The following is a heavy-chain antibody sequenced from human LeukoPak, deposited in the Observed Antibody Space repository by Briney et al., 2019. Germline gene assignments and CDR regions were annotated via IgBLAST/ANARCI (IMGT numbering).Heavy chain of an antibody. CDR2: IYSSGST. D-gene: IGHD4-17*01. V-gene: IGHV3-53*01. Sequence: QPGGSLRLSCAASGFTVSTNDMSWVRQAPGKGLECVSIIYSSGSTYNADSVKGRFTISRDTSKNTLFLQMNSLTAEDTAFYYCARVVDHDYYDYYLDYWGQGTLVTVSS. J-gene: IGHJ4*02. CDR3: ARVVDHDYYDYYLDY. CDR1: GFTVSTND.